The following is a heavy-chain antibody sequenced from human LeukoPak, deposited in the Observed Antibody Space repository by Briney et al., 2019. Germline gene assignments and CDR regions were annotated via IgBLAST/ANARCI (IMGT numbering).Heavy chain of an antibody. D-gene: IGHD3-22*01. V-gene: IGHV4-59*01. Sequence: IPSETLSLTCTVSGGSISTYYWSWVRQPPGKGLEWIGYIYYSGSTNYNPSLKSRVTISVGTSKNQFSLKLSSVTAADTAVYYCARVTYYYDSSGYHYYFDYWGQGTLVTVSS. CDR1: GGSISTYY. CDR3: ARVTYYYDSSGYHYYFDY. J-gene: IGHJ4*02. CDR2: IYYSGST.